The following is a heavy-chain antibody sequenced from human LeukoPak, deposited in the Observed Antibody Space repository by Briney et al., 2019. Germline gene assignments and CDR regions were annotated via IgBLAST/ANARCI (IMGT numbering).Heavy chain of an antibody. J-gene: IGHJ3*02. CDR3: ARDSITVSVGAFDI. Sequence: PGGSVRLSCAASGFTFSHYAMHWVRQAPGKGLEYVSAISSNGGSTYYATSVKGRFTISRDNSKNTLYLQMGSLRAEDMGVYYCARDSITVSVGAFDIWGQGTLVMVSS. CDR1: GFTFSHYA. CDR2: ISSNGGST. V-gene: IGHV3-64*01. D-gene: IGHD2-2*01.